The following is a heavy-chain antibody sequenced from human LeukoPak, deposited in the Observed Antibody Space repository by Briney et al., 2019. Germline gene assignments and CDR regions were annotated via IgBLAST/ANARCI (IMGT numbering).Heavy chain of an antibody. J-gene: IGHJ4*02. CDR2: IIPIFGTA. CDR3: ARELTFGGVILRFDY. Sequence: ASVKVSCKASGGTFSSYAISWVRQAPGQGLEWMGGIIPIFGTANYAQKFQGRVTMTRDTSTSTVYMELSSLRSEDTAVYYCARELTFGGVILRFDYWGQGTLVTVSS. CDR1: GGTFSSYA. V-gene: IGHV1-69*05. D-gene: IGHD3-16*01.